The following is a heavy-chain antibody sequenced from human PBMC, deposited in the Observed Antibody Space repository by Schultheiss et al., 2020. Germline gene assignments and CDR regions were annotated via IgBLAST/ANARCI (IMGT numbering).Heavy chain of an antibody. Sequence: GGSLRLSCAASGFTFDDYAMHWVRQAPGKGLEWVSAISGSGGSTYYADSVKGRFTISRDNSKNTLYLQMNSLRAEDTAVYYCARGEGFYDAYGYVWGQGTLVTVSS. D-gene: IGHD2/OR15-2a*01. CDR2: ISGSGGST. CDR1: GFTFDDYA. V-gene: IGHV3-23*01. CDR3: ARGEGFYDAYGYV. J-gene: IGHJ4*02.